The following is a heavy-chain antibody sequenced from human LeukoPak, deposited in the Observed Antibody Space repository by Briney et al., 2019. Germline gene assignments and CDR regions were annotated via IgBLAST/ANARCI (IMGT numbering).Heavy chain of an antibody. D-gene: IGHD6-19*01. Sequence: GRSLTPSWAAAGFTVSSIGMRWVSPAAGGGLGWVGVIWYDGSNKYYADSVKGRFIISRDNSTNTLYLQMNSLRAEDTAVYYCARDLWSSGWSSYFVHYYYGMDVWGQGTTVTVSS. CDR1: GFTVSSIG. CDR2: IWYDGSNK. V-gene: IGHV3-33*01. CDR3: ARDLWSSGWSSYFVHYYYGMDV. J-gene: IGHJ6*02.